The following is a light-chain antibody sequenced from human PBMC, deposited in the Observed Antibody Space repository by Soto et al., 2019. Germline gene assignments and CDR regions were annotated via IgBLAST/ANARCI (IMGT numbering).Light chain of an antibody. Sequence: ETVLTQSPAILSVSLGERATFSCRASQSISSDLAWYQQKPGQVPRLLIYGASTRATGIPARFSGSGSGTAFTLTISGLQSEDFAVYHCQQYNSWPRSFGQGTKLEI. CDR1: QSISSD. CDR3: QQYNSWPRS. CDR2: GAS. J-gene: IGKJ2*01. V-gene: IGKV3-15*01.